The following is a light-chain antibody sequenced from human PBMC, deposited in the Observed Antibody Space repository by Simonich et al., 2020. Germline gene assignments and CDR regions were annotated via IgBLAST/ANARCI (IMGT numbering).Light chain of an antibody. CDR1: QSVSSSY. Sequence: EIVLTQSQGTKFLSLGNSATISSRSSQSVSSSYLAGYQQKPGQAPRLLIYGASSRATGIPDRFIGSGSGTDFTLTISSLEPEDFAVYYCQQRSNWLTFGGGTKVEIK. V-gene: IGKV3D-20*02. CDR3: QQRSNWLT. CDR2: GAS. J-gene: IGKJ4*01.